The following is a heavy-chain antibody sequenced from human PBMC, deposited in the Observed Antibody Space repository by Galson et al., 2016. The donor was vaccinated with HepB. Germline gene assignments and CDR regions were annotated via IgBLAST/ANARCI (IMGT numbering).Heavy chain of an antibody. CDR3: AKERLVRRIFDH. CDR1: GFVFSNFG. CDR2: ISTRRPP. V-gene: IGHV3-23*01. Sequence: SLRLSCAASGFVFSNFGLSWVRQAPGKGLEWVASISTRRPPYSSDSVQGRFTISRDNSNNTLYLQMNGLRAEDTAVYYCAKERLVRRIFDHWGQGTLLTVSS. J-gene: IGHJ4*02. D-gene: IGHD1-1*01.